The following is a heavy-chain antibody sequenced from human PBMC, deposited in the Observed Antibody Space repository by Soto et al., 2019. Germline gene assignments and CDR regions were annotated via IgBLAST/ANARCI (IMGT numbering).Heavy chain of an antibody. CDR3: AKAYFVWSSEQPYYFDY. CDR2: ISGSGGRS. J-gene: IGHJ4*02. CDR1: GFTFSNYA. V-gene: IGHV3-23*01. Sequence: EVQLLDSGGGLVQPGGSLRLSCAASGFTFSNYAMTWVRQGPGKGVEWVSGISGSGGRSYYADSVKGRLTISGDNSKSTLYLQMNSPRAEDTALYYCAKAYFVWSSEQPYYFDYWGQGALVTVSS. D-gene: IGHD3-16*01.